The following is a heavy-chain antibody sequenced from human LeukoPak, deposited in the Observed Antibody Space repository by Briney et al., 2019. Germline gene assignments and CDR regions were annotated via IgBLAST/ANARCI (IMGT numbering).Heavy chain of an antibody. CDR2: TREDGSEK. Sequence: GGSLRLSCAASGFTFSSYWMSWVRLAPGKGLEWVANTREDGSEKYYVDSVKGRFTISRDNAKNSLYLQMNSLRAEDTAVYYCARVPRGSYGSDYWGQGTLVTVSS. V-gene: IGHV3-7*01. J-gene: IGHJ4*02. CDR1: GFTFSSYW. CDR3: ARVPRGSYGSDY. D-gene: IGHD1-26*01.